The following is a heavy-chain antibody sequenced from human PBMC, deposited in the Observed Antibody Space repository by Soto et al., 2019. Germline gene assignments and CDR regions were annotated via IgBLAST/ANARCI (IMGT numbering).Heavy chain of an antibody. Sequence: ASVKVSCKASGYTFTSYAMHWVRQAPGQRLEWMGWINAGNGNTKYSQKFQGRVTITRDTSASTAYMELSSLRSEDTAVYYCARAQTLGYYYGSGSSMDFDYWGQGTLVTVSS. CDR3: ARAQTLGYYYGSGSSMDFDY. CDR1: GYTFTSYA. V-gene: IGHV1-3*01. CDR2: INAGNGNT. J-gene: IGHJ4*02. D-gene: IGHD3-10*01.